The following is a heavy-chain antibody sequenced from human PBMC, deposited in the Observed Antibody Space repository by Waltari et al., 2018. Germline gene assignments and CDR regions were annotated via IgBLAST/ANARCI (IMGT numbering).Heavy chain of an antibody. V-gene: IGHV3-53*01. CDR2: IYSGGST. Sequence: EVQLVDSGGDLIQPGGSLRLSCAASGFTVSSNYMSWVRQAPGKGLGWVSMIYSGGSTYYADSVKGRFTISRDNSKNTLDLQMNGLRAEDTAVYYCARVRPRLNYVFDYWGQGTLVTVSS. CDR3: ARVRPRLNYVFDY. D-gene: IGHD3-16*01. CDR1: GFTVSSNY. J-gene: IGHJ4*02.